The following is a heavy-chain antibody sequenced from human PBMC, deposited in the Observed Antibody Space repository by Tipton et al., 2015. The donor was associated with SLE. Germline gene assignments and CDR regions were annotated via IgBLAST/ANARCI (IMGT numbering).Heavy chain of an antibody. V-gene: IGHV4-38-2*01. CDR2: FYHRGTT. Sequence: TLSLTCSVSGHSVSSGFYWGWIRQSPGKGLEWIGNFYHRGTTYYNPSLKSRATISADTSKNHLSLKLTFVTAADTAVYFCARSSSVRTLLWPTFAYWGQGTLVTVSS. J-gene: IGHJ4*02. CDR1: GHSVSSGFY. D-gene: IGHD2/OR15-2a*01. CDR3: ARSSSVRTLLWPTFAY.